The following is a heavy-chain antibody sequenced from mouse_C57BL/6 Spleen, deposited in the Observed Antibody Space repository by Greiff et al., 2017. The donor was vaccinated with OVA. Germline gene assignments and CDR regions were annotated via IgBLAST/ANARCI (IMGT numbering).Heavy chain of an antibody. J-gene: IGHJ4*01. CDR3: ARGHYSAMDY. V-gene: IGHV1-43*01. Sequence: DVKLVESGPELVKPGASVKISCKASGYSFTGYYMHWVKQSSEKSLEWIGEINPSTGGTSYNQKFKGKATLTVDKSSSTAYMQLKSLTSEDSAVYYCARGHYSAMDYWGQGTSVTVSS. CDR2: INPSTGGT. CDR1: GYSFTGYY.